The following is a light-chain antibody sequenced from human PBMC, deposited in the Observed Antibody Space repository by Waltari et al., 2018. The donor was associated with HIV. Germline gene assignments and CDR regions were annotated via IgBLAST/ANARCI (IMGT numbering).Light chain of an antibody. Sequence: DIQMTQSPSSLSASVGDRVTITCQASQDISNYLNWYQQKPGKAPKHLIYDASNLETGVPSRFSGSGSGTDFTFTISSLQPEEIATYYCQQYDNLLLTFGQGTRLEIK. CDR3: QQYDNLLLT. J-gene: IGKJ5*01. CDR1: QDISNY. V-gene: IGKV1-33*01. CDR2: DAS.